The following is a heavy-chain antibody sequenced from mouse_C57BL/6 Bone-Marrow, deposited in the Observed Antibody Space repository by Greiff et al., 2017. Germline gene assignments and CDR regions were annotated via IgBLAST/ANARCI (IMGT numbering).Heavy chain of an antibody. D-gene: IGHD1-1*01. Sequence: EVKLVESGGGLVQPGGSLKFSCAASGFTFSDSGMAWVRQAPRKGPEWVAFISNSAYSIYYADTVTGRFTLSRENAKNTPYLAMSSLRSEDTAMYSRARSFSYGSSPAWFAYWGQGTLVTVSA. CDR2: ISNSAYSI. CDR3: ARSFSYGSSPAWFAY. V-gene: IGHV5-15*01. CDR1: GFTFSDSG. J-gene: IGHJ3*01.